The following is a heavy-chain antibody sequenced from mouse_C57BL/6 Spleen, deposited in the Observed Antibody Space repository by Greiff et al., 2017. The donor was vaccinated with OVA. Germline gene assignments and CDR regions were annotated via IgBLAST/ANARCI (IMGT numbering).Heavy chain of an antibody. V-gene: IGHV5-6*02. CDR3: ARREGVSTYGGSWFAY. CDR1: GFTFSSYG. J-gene: IGHJ3*01. Sequence: EVKLMESGGDLVKPGGSLKLSCAASGFTFSSYGMSWVRQTPDKRLEWVATISSGGSYTYYPDSVKGRFTISIDNAKNTLYLQMSSLKSEDTAMLCCARREGVSTYGGSWFAYWGQGTLVTVSA. D-gene: IGHD1-1*02. CDR2: ISSGGSYT.